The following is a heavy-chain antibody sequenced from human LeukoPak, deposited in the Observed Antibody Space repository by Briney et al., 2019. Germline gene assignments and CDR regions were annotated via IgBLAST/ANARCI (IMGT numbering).Heavy chain of an antibody. D-gene: IGHD2-15*01. CDR1: GGSLSSGGYY. Sequence: SETLSLTCNVSGGSLSSGGYYWSWIRQHPGKGLEWIGYISYSGSTNYNPSLKSRFTISVDTFKNQFSLEMSSVTAADTAVYYCARGDLACCSGGSCPAWFDPWGQGTLVTVSS. J-gene: IGHJ5*02. CDR2: ISYSGST. CDR3: ARGDLACCSGGSCPAWFDP. V-gene: IGHV4-31*03.